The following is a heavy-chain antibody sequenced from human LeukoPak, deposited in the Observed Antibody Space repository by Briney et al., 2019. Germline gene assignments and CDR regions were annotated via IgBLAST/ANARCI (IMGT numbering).Heavy chain of an antibody. Sequence: PGGSLRLSCAASGFTFSSFAMGWVRQAPGKGLEWVSAISGNGDRTDYADSVKGRFSISRDNSKKTLHLQMNSLRAEDTAVYYCARALDSWGQGTLVTVSS. V-gene: IGHV3-23*01. CDR2: ISGNGDRT. J-gene: IGHJ4*02. CDR3: ARALDS. CDR1: GFTFSSFA.